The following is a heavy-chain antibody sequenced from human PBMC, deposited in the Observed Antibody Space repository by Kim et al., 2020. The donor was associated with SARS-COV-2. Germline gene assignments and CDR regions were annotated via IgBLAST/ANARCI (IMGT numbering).Heavy chain of an antibody. CDR3: AATWARSSSWQVTNDY. D-gene: IGHD6-13*01. V-gene: IGHV3-33*01. CDR2: IWYDGSNK. CDR1: GFTFSSYG. Sequence: GGSLRLSCAASGFTFSSYGMHWVRQAPGKGLEWVAVIWYDGSNKYYADSVKGRFTISRDNSKNTLYLQMNSLIAEDTAVYYCAATWARSSSWQVTNDYWG. J-gene: IGHJ4*01.